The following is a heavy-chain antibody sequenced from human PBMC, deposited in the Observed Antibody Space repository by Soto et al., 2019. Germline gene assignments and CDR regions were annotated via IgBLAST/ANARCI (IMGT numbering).Heavy chain of an antibody. J-gene: IGHJ6*02. CDR1: VGSRSNDDYS. D-gene: IGHD4-17*01. CDR2: IYYNGKT. CDR3: ARATPVPPSSSPYPSAV. V-gene: IGHV4-30-4*08. Sequence: SETPAVTCAVPVGSRSNDDYSWTWIGQPPDNSLEWIWHIYYNGKTYYNPSPKSRLTMSLDASQNQFSLHLTYVIAADSASYFCARATPVPPSSSPYPSAVWRPGTTVP.